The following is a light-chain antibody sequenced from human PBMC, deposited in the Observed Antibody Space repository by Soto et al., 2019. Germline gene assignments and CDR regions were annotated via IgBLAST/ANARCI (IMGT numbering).Light chain of an antibody. CDR2: EVS. V-gene: IGLV2-23*02. CDR1: SSNVGSYNL. CDR3: CSYAGSYTYV. Sequence: QSVLTQPASVSGSPGQSITISCTGTSSNVGSYNLVSWYQQHPGKAPKLMIYEVSKRPSGVSNRFSGSKSGNTASLTISGLQAEDEADYHCCSYAGSYTYVFGTGTKGTVL. J-gene: IGLJ1*01.